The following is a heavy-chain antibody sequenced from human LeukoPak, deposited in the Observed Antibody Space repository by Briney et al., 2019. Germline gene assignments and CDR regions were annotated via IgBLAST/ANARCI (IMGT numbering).Heavy chain of an antibody. Sequence: SETLSLTRTVSGGAISSYYWSWIRQPPGKGLEWIGYIYYSGSTNYNPSLKSRVTISVDPSKNQFSLKLRSVTAADTAVYYCARRVQAALDYWGQGTLVTVSP. V-gene: IGHV4-59*01. D-gene: IGHD6-6*01. J-gene: IGHJ4*02. CDR2: IYYSGST. CDR1: GGAISSYY. CDR3: ARRVQAALDY.